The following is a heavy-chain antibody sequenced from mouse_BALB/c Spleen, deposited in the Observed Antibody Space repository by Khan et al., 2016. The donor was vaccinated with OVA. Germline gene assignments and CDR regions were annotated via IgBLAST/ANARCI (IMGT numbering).Heavy chain of an antibody. CDR3: AKKNGSDFDY. Sequence: VQLKQSGPELVKPGASVKISCKASGYSFTGYFMNWVLQSHGKSLEWIGRINPHIGETFYNQKFTGKATLTVDESSSTAHMELRSLASEDSAVYYCAKKNGSDFDYWGQGTTRTVSS. V-gene: IGHV1-20*02. CDR2: INPHIGET. J-gene: IGHJ2*01. CDR1: GYSFTGYF. D-gene: IGHD1-1*01.